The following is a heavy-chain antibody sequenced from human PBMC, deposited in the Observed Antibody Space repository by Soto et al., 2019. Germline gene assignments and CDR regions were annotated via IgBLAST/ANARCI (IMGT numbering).Heavy chain of an antibody. CDR3: AREGGYDQAFDY. J-gene: IGHJ4*02. Sequence: QVQLQESGPGLVKPSETLSLTCTVSGGSISSYYWSWIRQPPGKGLEWIGYIYYSGSTNYNPSLKRRGTISVDTSKNQFSLKMSSVTAADTAVYSCAREGGYDQAFDYWGQGTLVTVSS. V-gene: IGHV4-59*12. CDR2: IYYSGST. D-gene: IGHD5-12*01. CDR1: GGSISSYY.